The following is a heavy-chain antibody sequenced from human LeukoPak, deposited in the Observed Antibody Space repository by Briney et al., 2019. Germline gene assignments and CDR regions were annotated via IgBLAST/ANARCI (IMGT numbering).Heavy chain of an antibody. CDR2: ISYDGSNK. CDR1: GFAFSSYG. V-gene: IGHV3-30*18. J-gene: IGHJ4*02. Sequence: PGRSLRLSCAASGFAFSSYGMHWVRQAPGKGLEWVAVISYDGSNKYYADSVKGRFTISRDNSGNTVYLQMNSLRAEDTSVYYCAKGRRYCSGGSCYYFDYWGQGTLVTVPS. CDR3: AKGRRYCSGGSCYYFDY. D-gene: IGHD2-15*01.